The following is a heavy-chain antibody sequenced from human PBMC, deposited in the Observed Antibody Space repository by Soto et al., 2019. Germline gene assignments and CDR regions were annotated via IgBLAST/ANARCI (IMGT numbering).Heavy chain of an antibody. Sequence: ASVKVSCKASGYTFTDYDINWVRQASGQGLEWMGWMNPNSGNTGYAQKFQGRVTMTRNTSISTAYMELNSLRSDDTAIYYCGRSAWVYGRVYYYYYKDVWGKGTTVTVSS. D-gene: IGHD6-13*01. CDR3: GRSAWVYGRVYYYYYKDV. CDR2: MNPNSGNT. J-gene: IGHJ6*03. CDR1: GYTFTDYD. V-gene: IGHV1-8*01.